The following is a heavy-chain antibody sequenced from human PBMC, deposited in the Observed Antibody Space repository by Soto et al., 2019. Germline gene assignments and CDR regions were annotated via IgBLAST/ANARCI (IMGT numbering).Heavy chain of an antibody. V-gene: IGHV4-34*01. Sequence: SETLSLTCAVYGGSFSGYYWSWIRQPPGKGLEWIGEINHSGSTNYNPSLKSRVTISVDTSKNQFSLKLSSVTAADTAVYYCADIAVAGRLLFDSWGQGTLVTFPS. CDR3: ADIAVAGRLLFDS. D-gene: IGHD6-19*01. CDR2: INHSGST. J-gene: IGHJ4*02. CDR1: GGSFSGYY.